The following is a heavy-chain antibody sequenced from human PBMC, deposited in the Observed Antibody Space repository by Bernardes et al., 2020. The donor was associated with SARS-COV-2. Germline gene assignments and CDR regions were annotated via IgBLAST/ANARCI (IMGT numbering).Heavy chain of an antibody. CDR3: ARASWSSNYYYYGMDV. D-gene: IGHD1-26*01. J-gene: IGHJ6*02. CDR1: GGTFSSYA. V-gene: IGHV1-69*01. CDR2: IIPIFGTA. Sequence: SVKVSCKASGGTFSSYAISWVRQAPGQGLEWMGGIIPIFGTANYAQKFKGRVTITADESTSTAYMELSRLRSEDTAVYYCARASWSSNYYYYGMDVWGQGTTVTVSS.